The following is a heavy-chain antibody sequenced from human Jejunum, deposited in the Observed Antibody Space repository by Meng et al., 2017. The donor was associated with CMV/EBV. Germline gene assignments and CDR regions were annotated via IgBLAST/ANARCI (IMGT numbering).Heavy chain of an antibody. V-gene: IGHV3-30*02. CDR3: AKRDCIGSGCGFYYFDS. D-gene: IGHD6-19*01. CDR1: GFIFSNYG. CDR2: IQYDGSDK. J-gene: IGHJ4*02. Sequence: HVELGEAGGGGVHAGGSLRPSCAASGFIFSNYGMHWVRQAPGKGLEWVAFIQYDGSDKYYADSVRGRFTISRDNSKNMLYLQMNNVRAEDTAVYHCAKRDCIGSGCGFYYFDSWGQGTLVTVSS.